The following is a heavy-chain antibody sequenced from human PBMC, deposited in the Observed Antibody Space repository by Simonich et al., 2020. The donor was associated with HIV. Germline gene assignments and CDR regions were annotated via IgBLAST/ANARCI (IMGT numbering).Heavy chain of an antibody. CDR1: GFTFSSYS. D-gene: IGHD2-2*01. J-gene: IGHJ4*02. CDR2: ISSSSSYI. Sequence: EVQLVESGGGLVKPGGSLRLSCAASGFTFSSYSMNGVRKAPGKGLEWVASISSSSSYIYYADSVKGRFTISRDNAKNSLYLQMNSLRAEDTAVYYCARDGRKGSSTSCSDYWGQGTLVTVSS. V-gene: IGHV3-21*01. CDR3: ARDGRKGSSTSCSDY.